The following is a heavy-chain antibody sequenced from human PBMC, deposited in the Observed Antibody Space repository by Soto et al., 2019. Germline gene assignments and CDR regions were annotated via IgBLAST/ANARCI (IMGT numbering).Heavy chain of an antibody. Sequence: SETLSLTCTVSGGSISSSSYYWGWIRQPPGKGLEWIGNIYYSGITYYNPSLKTRVTISVDTSKNQFSLQLTSVTAEDTAVYYCGRMPTNSGFDPWGQGTQVTVSS. CDR3: GRMPTNSGFDP. CDR2: IYYSGIT. V-gene: IGHV4-39*01. J-gene: IGHJ5*02. CDR1: GGSISSSSYY. D-gene: IGHD1-1*01.